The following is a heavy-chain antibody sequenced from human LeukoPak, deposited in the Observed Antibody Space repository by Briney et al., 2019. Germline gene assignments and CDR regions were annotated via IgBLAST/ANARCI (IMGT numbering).Heavy chain of an antibody. CDR2: IYPRDSHT. J-gene: IGHJ6*03. CDR3: TRVDFYYYYMDF. V-gene: IGHV5-51*01. CDR1: GYSFTDYW. Sequence: GESLKISCKASGYSFTDYWIGWVRQMPGKGLEWMGIIYPRDSHTIYIPSFQGQVTVSADKSITTAYLQWSGLKASDTAIYYCTRVDFYYYYMDFWGKGTTVTVSS.